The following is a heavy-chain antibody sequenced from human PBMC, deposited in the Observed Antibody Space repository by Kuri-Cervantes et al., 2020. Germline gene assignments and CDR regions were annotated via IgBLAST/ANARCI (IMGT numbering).Heavy chain of an antibody. CDR2: IYYSGST. D-gene: IGHD2-21*01. CDR1: GGSISSSSYY. V-gene: IGHV4-39*02. Sequence: SETLSLTCTVSGGSISSSSYYWGWIRQPPGKGLEWIGSIYYSGSTYYNPSLKSRVTISVDTSKNQFSLKLSSVTAADTAVYYCARDTFVALDAFDIWGQGTMVTVSS. CDR3: ARDTFVALDAFDI. J-gene: IGHJ3*02.